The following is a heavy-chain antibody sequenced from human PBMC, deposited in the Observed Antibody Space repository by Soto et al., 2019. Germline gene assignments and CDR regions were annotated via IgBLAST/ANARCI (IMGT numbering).Heavy chain of an antibody. J-gene: IGHJ4*02. Sequence: GGSLRLSCAASGFTFSNAWMSWVRQAPGKGPEWVGRIKSKTDGGTTDYAAPVKGRFTISRDDSKNTLYLQMNSLKTEDTAVYYCTTDWAYLWNYEGYFDWEVGTFDYWGQGTVVTSPQ. CDR1: GFTFSNAW. CDR3: TTDWAYLWNYEGYFDWEVGTFDY. CDR2: IKSKTDGGTT. D-gene: IGHD3-9*01. V-gene: IGHV3-15*01.